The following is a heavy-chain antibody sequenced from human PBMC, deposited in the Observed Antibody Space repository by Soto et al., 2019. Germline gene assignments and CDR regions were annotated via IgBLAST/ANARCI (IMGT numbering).Heavy chain of an antibody. Sequence: ESGGGLVKPGGSLRLSCAASGFTFNNAWMSWVRQAPGKGLEWVGRIKSKTDGGTTDYAAPVKGRFSISRDDSKNTLYLQMNSLKTEDTAVYYCTTVTYSSDGLDYWGQGTLVTVSS. D-gene: IGHD2-15*01. CDR3: TTVTYSSDGLDY. CDR1: GFTFNNAW. J-gene: IGHJ4*02. CDR2: IKSKTDGGTT. V-gene: IGHV3-15*01.